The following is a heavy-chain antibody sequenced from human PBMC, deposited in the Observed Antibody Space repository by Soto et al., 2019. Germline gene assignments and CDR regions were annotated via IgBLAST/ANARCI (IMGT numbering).Heavy chain of an antibody. V-gene: IGHV3-21*01. Sequence: EVQLVESGGGLVKPGGSLRLSCAASGVTFSSYSMNWVRQAPGKGLEWVSSISSSSSYIYYADSVKGRFTISRDNAKNSLDLQMNSLRAEGTAVYYGARGVTQDGTDGIHDYWGQGTLVTVSS. CDR3: ARGVTQDGTDGIHDY. CDR1: GVTFSSYS. D-gene: IGHD6-13*01. CDR2: ISSSSSYI. J-gene: IGHJ4*02.